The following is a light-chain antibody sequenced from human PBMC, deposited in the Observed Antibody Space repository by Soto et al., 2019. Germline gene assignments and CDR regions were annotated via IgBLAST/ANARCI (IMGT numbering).Light chain of an antibody. CDR3: QQYGTSPWT. CDR1: QSVSSGY. V-gene: IGKV3-20*01. Sequence: DIVLTQSPGTLYLSPGERATLSCSASQSVSSGYLAWYQQRPGQAARLLIYGASTRATGIPDRFSGSGSGTDFTLTISRLEPEDFAVYYCQQYGTSPWTFGQGTKVDIK. J-gene: IGKJ1*01. CDR2: GAS.